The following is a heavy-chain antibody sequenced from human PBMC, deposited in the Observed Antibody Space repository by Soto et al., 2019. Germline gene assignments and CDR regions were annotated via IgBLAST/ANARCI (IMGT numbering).Heavy chain of an antibody. V-gene: IGHV3-33*03. CDR1: GFTFSSYD. Sequence: QVQLVESGGGVVQPGRSLRLSCAASGFTFSSYDMHWVRQAPGKGLDWVAVIWYDGNKKYYADSVKGRFTISRDNSKNTLYLQMNSLRVEDTAVYYCAIFCRSGDSCHSDYWGQGTLVTVSS. D-gene: IGHD2-15*01. CDR2: IWYDGNKK. J-gene: IGHJ4*02. CDR3: AIFCRSGDSCHSDY.